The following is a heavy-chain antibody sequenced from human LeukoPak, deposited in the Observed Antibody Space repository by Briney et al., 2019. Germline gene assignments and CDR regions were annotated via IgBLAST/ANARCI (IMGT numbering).Heavy chain of an antibody. Sequence: ASVKVSCKASGYTFTGYYMHWVRQAPGQGLEWMGWINPNSGGTNYAQKFQGRVTMTRDTSVSTAYMELSRLRSDDTAVYYCARGLRFLEWFLDYWGQGTLVTVSS. CDR3: ARGLRFLEWFLDY. V-gene: IGHV1-2*02. CDR2: INPNSGGT. CDR1: GYTFTGYY. J-gene: IGHJ4*02. D-gene: IGHD3-3*01.